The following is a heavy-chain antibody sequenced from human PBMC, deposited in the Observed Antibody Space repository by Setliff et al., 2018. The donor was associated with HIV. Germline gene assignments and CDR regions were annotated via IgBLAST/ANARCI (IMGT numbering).Heavy chain of an antibody. D-gene: IGHD3-10*01. CDR2: ISGTT. J-gene: IGHJ4*02. CDR3: ARDQVANYYGSGIDY. Sequence: KTGGSLRLSCAASGFTFSSAWMIWVRQAPGKGLDWVGLISGTTDYAAPVKGRFTISRDDSRNTLFLHMSDLKTEDTAVYYCARDQVANYYGSGIDYWGQGTLVTVS. CDR1: GFTFSSAW. V-gene: IGHV3-15*01.